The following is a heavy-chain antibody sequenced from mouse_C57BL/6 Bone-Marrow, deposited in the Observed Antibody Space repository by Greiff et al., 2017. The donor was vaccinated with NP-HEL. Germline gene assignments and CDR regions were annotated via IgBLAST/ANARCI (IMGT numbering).Heavy chain of an antibody. J-gene: IGHJ4*01. CDR1: GYTFTNYW. V-gene: IGHV1-63*01. CDR2: IYPGGGYT. D-gene: IGHD2-4*01. CDR3: ARRASMINAMDY. Sequence: VKLVESGAELVRPGTSVKMSCKASGYTFTNYWIGWAKQRPGHGLEWIGDIYPGGGYTNYNEKFKGKATLTADKSSSTAYMQFSSLTSEDSAIYYCARRASMINAMDYWGQGTSVTVSS.